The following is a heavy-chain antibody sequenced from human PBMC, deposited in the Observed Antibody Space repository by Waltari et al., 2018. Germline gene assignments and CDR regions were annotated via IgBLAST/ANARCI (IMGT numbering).Heavy chain of an antibody. CDR3: ARGVAARPRYYYYYGMDV. D-gene: IGHD6-6*01. Sequence: QVQLQQWGAGLLKPSETLSLTCAVYGGSFSVYYWRWIRQPPGKGREWVGEINHIGSTNHTPALNGRFTISVYTSKSQFSLKLSSVTAADTAVYYCARGVAARPRYYYYYGMDVWGQGTTVTVSS. CDR2: INHIGST. J-gene: IGHJ6*02. CDR1: GGSFSVYY. V-gene: IGHV4-34*01.